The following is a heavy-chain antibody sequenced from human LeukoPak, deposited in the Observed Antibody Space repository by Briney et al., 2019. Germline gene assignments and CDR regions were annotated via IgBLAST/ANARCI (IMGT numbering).Heavy chain of an antibody. CDR3: ARGPLRVGTDY. V-gene: IGHV4-34*01. CDR1: GGSFSGYY. CDR2: INHSGST. D-gene: IGHD2-15*01. Sequence: PSETLSLTCAVYGGSFSGYYWSWIRQPPGKGLEWIGEINHSGSTNYNPSLKSRVTISVDTSKNQFSLKLSSVTAADTAVYYCARGPLRVGTDYRGQGALVTVSS. J-gene: IGHJ4*02.